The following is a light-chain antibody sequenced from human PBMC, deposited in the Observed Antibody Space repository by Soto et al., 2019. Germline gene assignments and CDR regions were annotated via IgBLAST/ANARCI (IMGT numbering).Light chain of an antibody. Sequence: DIQMTQSPSTLSASVGDRVTITCRASQSISNWLAWYQQKPGKAPELLIYDASSLESGVPSRFSGSGSGTESTLTISSLQPDDFATYYCQQYKSYRTFGQGTKV. CDR1: QSISNW. CDR2: DAS. CDR3: QQYKSYRT. J-gene: IGKJ1*01. V-gene: IGKV1-5*01.